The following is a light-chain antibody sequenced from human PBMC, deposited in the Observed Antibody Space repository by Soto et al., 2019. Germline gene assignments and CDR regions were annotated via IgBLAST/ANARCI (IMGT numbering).Light chain of an antibody. CDR1: SSDVGGYTY. V-gene: IGLV2-8*01. CDR2: EVS. Sequence: QSALAQPPSASGSPGQSVTISCTGTSSDVGGYTYVSWYQQHPGKAPKLMIYEVSKRPSGVPDRFSGSKSGNTASLTVSGLHAEDEADDYCSSYAGITPYVFGTGTKVTVL. CDR3: SSYAGITPYV. J-gene: IGLJ1*01.